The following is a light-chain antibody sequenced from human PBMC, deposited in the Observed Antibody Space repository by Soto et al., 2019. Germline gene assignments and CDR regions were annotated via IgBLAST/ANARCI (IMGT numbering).Light chain of an antibody. J-gene: IGLJ1*01. CDR3: CSYAGSSTYV. V-gene: IGLV2-23*02. CDR2: EVS. Sequence: QSALTQPASVSGSPGQSITISCTGTSTDVGRYNYVSWYQQHPGKAPKLMIYEVSKRPSGVSNRSSGSKSGNTASLTISGLQAEDEADYYCCSYAGSSTYVFGTGTKVTVL. CDR1: STDVGRYNY.